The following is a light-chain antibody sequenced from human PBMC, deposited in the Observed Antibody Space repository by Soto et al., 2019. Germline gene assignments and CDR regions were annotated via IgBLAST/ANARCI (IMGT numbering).Light chain of an antibody. CDR3: QQYETYFRYT. J-gene: IGKJ2*01. CDR1: ESIDNW. Sequence: DIQMTQSPSTLSASVGDTVTITCRASESIDNWLAWYQQKPGKAPKLLIFAASTLVRGVPSRFSGRGSGTEFTLTISSLQADDYATFYCQQYETYFRYTSGQGTKLDIK. CDR2: AAS. V-gene: IGKV1-5*01.